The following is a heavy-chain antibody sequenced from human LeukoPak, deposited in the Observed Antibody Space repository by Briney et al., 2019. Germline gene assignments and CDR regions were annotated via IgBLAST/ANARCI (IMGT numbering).Heavy chain of an antibody. CDR1: GGTFSSYA. Sequence: SVKVSCKASGGTFSSYAISWVRQAPGQGLEWMGGIIPIFGTANYAQKFQSRVTITTDESTSTAYMELSSLRSENTAVYYCATSIAAAGGFDYWGQGTLVTVSS. D-gene: IGHD6-13*01. V-gene: IGHV1-69*05. CDR3: ATSIAAAGGFDY. J-gene: IGHJ4*02. CDR2: IIPIFGTA.